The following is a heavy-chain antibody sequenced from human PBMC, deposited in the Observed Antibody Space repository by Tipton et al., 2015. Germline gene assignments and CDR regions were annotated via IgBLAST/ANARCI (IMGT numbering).Heavy chain of an antibody. D-gene: IGHD5-12*01. CDR1: DSSISSVAFY. Sequence: LRLSCTVSDSSISSVAFYWSWLRQHPGQGLEWIGFIYYIPTPHYNPSLESRVTISVDTSNNQFFLELRSLTAADTAVYYCARGGSVDNAFDYWGPGMQVTVSS. V-gene: IGHV4-31*02. J-gene: IGHJ4*02. CDR2: IYYIPTP. CDR3: ARGGSVDNAFDY.